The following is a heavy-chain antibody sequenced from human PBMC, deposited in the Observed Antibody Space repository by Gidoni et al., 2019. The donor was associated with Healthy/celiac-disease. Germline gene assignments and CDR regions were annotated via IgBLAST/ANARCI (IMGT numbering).Heavy chain of an antibody. CDR2: ISYDGSNK. CDR1: GFTFSSYA. Sequence: QVQLVESGGGVVQPGRSLRLSCAASGFTFSSYAMHWVRQAPGKGLEWVAVISYDGSNKYYADSVKGRFTISRDNSKITLYLQMNSLRAEDTAVYYCARDRRPYCSSTSCLYNFDYWGQGTLVTVSS. CDR3: ARDRRPYCSSTSCLYNFDY. J-gene: IGHJ4*02. V-gene: IGHV3-30-3*01. D-gene: IGHD2-2*01.